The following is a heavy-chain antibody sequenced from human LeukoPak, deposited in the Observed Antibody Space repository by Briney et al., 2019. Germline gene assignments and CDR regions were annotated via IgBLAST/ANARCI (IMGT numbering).Heavy chain of an antibody. CDR3: ARDDIVVVPAAIPYYYGMDV. Sequence: PGGSLTLSCAASGFTFSSYSMNWVRQAPGKGLEWVSYISSSSSTIYYAASVKGRFTISRDNAKNSLYLQMNSLRDEDAAVYYCARDDIVVVPAAIPYYYGMDVWGQGTTVTVSS. CDR1: GFTFSSYS. V-gene: IGHV3-48*02. CDR2: ISSSSSTI. D-gene: IGHD2-2*02. J-gene: IGHJ6*02.